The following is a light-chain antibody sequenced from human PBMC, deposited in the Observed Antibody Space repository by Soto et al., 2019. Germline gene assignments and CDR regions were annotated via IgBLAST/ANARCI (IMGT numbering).Light chain of an antibody. CDR1: QGVSSN. V-gene: IGKV3-15*01. J-gene: IGKJ2*01. CDR2: GAS. CDR3: QQYNNWPPYT. Sequence: EIVMTQSPATLSMSPGERATLSCRASQGVSSNLAWYQQKPGQAPRLLIYGASTRATGIPARFSGSGSGTEFTLTISSLQSEYFAVYYCQQYNNWPPYTFGQGTKLEMK.